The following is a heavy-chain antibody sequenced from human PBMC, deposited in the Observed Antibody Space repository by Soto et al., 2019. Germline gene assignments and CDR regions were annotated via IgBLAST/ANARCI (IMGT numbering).Heavy chain of an antibody. J-gene: IGHJ4*02. CDR2: IDPRSCGT. D-gene: IGHD4-17*01. CDR3: ATDDYGAYDY. Sequence: SXKVSFKPSGYTXTAYYIHLVRQAPGQGLECMGWIDPRSCGTNYAQKFQGRVIMTSDTSINTAYMELSRLTSDDTAVYYCATDDYGAYDYWGQGTLGPVSS. V-gene: IGHV1-2*02. CDR1: GYTXTAYY.